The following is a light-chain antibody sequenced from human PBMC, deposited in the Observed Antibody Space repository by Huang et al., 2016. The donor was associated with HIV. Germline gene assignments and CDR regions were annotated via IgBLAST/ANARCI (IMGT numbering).Light chain of an antibody. CDR2: GAS. V-gene: IGKV1-33*01. CDR1: QDIRNY. CDR3: QQYDNLYT. J-gene: IGKJ2*01. Sequence: IQMTQSPASLSASVGDRVTISCQASQDIRNYLNWYQQKPGNAPTLLTYGASNLGTGVPSRFSGNGSVTDFTITISSLQSEYIATYYCQQYDNLYTFGQGTKLEIK.